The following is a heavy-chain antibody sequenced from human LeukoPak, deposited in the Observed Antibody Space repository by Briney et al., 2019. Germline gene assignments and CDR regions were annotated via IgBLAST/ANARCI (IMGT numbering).Heavy chain of an antibody. J-gene: IGHJ4*02. D-gene: IGHD4-17*01. V-gene: IGHV4-34*01. Sequence: PSETLSLTGAVYGGSFSGYYWSWIRQPPGKGLEWIGEINHSGSTNYNPSLKSRVTISVDTSKNQFSLKLSSVTAADTAVYYCARNHGDYGLDYWGRGTLATVPS. CDR3: ARNHGDYGLDY. CDR1: GGSFSGYY. CDR2: INHSGST.